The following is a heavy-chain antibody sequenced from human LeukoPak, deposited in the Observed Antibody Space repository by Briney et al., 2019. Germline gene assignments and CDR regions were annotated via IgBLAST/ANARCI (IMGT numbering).Heavy chain of an antibody. CDR3: VHNNNNDY. D-gene: IGHD1-14*01. V-gene: IGHV3-30*04. Sequence: GGSLRLSCAASGFTFRSFTMHWIRQAPGKGPEWVAVTSHDESHKYYADSVKGRFTTSRDISLHLQMNSLRAEDTAVYYCVHNNNNDYWGQGTLVTVSS. CDR2: TSHDESHK. CDR1: GFTFRSFT. J-gene: IGHJ4*02.